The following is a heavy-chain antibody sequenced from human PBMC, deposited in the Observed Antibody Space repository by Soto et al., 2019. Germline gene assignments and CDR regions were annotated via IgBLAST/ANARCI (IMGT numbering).Heavy chain of an antibody. V-gene: IGHV4-31*03. Sequence: SETLSLTCTVSGGSISSGGYYWSWIRQHPGKGLEWIGYIYYSGSTYYNPSLKSRVTISVDTSKNQFSLKLSSVTAADTAVYYCARATYYDFWSGYYTQYYYYMDVWGKGTTVTGSS. CDR1: GGSISSGGYY. CDR3: ARATYYDFWSGYYTQYYYYMDV. CDR2: IYYSGST. J-gene: IGHJ6*03. D-gene: IGHD3-3*01.